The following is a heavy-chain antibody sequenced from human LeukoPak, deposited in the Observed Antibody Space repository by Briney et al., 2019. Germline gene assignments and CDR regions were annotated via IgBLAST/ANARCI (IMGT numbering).Heavy chain of an antibody. D-gene: IGHD6-13*01. J-gene: IGHJ4*02. CDR3: ARDVRAGLVAPGARIFDY. V-gene: IGHV3-21*01. CDR1: GFTFSSYS. CDR2: ISSTSSSYI. Sequence: PGGSLRLSCAASGFTFSSYSMNWVRQGPGKGLEWVSSISSTSSSYIYYADSVKGRFTISRDNAKNTLYLQMNSLRAEDTAVYYCARDVRAGLVAPGARIFDYWGQGTLVTVSS.